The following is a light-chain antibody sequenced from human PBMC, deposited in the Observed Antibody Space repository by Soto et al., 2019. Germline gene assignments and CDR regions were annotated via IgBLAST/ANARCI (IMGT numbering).Light chain of an antibody. CDR1: ALSKQS. CDR2: KDS. J-gene: IGLJ7*01. CDR3: QSADSSGTYAV. V-gene: IGLV3-25*03. Sequence: SYELTQPPSVSVSPGQTARITCSGDALSKQSGYWYQQKPGQAPVLVIYKDSERPSGIPERFSGYSSGTTVTLIISGVHAEDEADYYCQSADSSGTYAVFGGGTQLTVL.